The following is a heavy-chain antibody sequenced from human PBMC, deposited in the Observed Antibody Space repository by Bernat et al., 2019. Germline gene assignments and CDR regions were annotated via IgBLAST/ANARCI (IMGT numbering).Heavy chain of an antibody. CDR1: GGSISSGGYY. J-gene: IGHJ6*02. CDR2: IYYSGST. Sequence: QVQLQESGPGLVKPSQTLSLTYTVSGGSISSGGYYWSWIRQHPGKGLEWIGYIYYSGSTNYNPSLKSRVTISVDTSKNQFSLKLSSVTAADTAVYYCARLDYGDLRYYYGMDVWGQGTTVTVSS. CDR3: ARLDYGDLRYYYGMDV. V-gene: IGHV4-31*03. D-gene: IGHD4-17*01.